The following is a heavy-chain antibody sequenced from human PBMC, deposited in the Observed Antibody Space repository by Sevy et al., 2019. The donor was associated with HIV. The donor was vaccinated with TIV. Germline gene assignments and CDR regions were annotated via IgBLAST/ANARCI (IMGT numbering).Heavy chain of an antibody. CDR1: GDSISSGNHW. D-gene: IGHD3-10*01. V-gene: IGHV4-61*02. CDR3: ARDGIRRDYYHGMDV. CDR2: VYSSGRT. J-gene: IGHJ6*02. Sequence: SETLSLTCTVSGDSISSGNHWWSWIRQPAGKGLEWIGRVYSSGRTMYNSSLKSRVTMSVDTSKNQFSLMVSSLIAADTAIYYCARDGIRRDYYHGMDVWGQETTVTVSS.